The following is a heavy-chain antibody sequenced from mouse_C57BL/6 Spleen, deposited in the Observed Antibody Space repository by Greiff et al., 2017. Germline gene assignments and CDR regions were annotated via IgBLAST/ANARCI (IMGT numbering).Heavy chain of an antibody. D-gene: IGHD4-1*01. V-gene: IGHV1-64*01. Sequence: QVQLQQPGAGLVKPGASVKLSCTASGYTFTSYWMHWVKQRPGQGLGWIGMIHPKSGSTNYTEKFKSKATLTVDKSSSTAYMQLSSLTSEDSAVYYGAITGAGEAWFAYWGQGTLVTVSA. CDR1: GYTFTSYW. J-gene: IGHJ3*01. CDR2: IHPKSGST. CDR3: AITGAGEAWFAY.